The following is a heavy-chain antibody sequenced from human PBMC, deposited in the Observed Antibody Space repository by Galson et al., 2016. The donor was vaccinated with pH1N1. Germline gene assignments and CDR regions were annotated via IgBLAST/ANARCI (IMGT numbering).Heavy chain of an antibody. CDR3: ASDGIAAAGIRRDQYYFDY. D-gene: IGHD6-13*01. CDR1: GDSVSSNSAA. Sequence: CAISGDSVSSNSAAWNWIRQSPSRGLEWLGRTYYRSKWYNDYAVSVKSRITINPDTSKNQFSLQMKSVTPEDTAVYYCASDGIAAAGIRRDQYYFDYWGQGTLVTVSS. V-gene: IGHV6-1*01. CDR2: TYYRSKWYN. J-gene: IGHJ4*02.